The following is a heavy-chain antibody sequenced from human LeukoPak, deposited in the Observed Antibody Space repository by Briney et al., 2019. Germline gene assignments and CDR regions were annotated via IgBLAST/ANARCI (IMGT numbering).Heavy chain of an antibody. J-gene: IGHJ4*02. CDR2: IYHSGST. V-gene: IGHV4-38-2*02. Sequence: SEPLSLTCTVSGYSISSGYYWGWIRQPPGKGLEWIGSIYHSGSTYYNPSLKSRVTISVDTSKNQFSLKLSSVTAADTAVYYCAREPDRSIAAAGTFDYWGQGTLVTVSS. CDR3: AREPDRSIAAAGTFDY. CDR1: GYSISSGYY. D-gene: IGHD6-13*01.